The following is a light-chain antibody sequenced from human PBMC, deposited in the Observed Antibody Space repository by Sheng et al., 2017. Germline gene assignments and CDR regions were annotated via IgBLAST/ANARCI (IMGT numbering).Light chain of an antibody. CDR2: DNI. J-gene: IGLJ3*02. CDR1: NIGGDS. V-gene: IGLV3-21*03. CDR3: QVWDIRTDHPGV. Sequence: SSVLTQPPSLSVAPGKTARITCGGDNIGGDSVHWYQQSPGQAPVLVLYDNIDRPSGIPERFSGSNSGNTATLTISRVEAGDEAYYYCQVWDIRTDHPGVFGGGTKLTVL.